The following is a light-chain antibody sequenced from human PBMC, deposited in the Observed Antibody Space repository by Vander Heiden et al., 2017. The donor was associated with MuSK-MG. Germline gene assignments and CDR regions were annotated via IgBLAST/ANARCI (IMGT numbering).Light chain of an antibody. J-gene: IGKJ1*01. CDR3: QQSDRTVALT. V-gene: IGKV1-39*01. Sequence: DIQMTQSPSSLSASVGDRVTITCRASQSITTFLNWFQQKTGKAPKLLIYAASRLHSGVPSRFSGRGYGTDFTLTISSRQPEDVAAYYCQQSDRTVALTFGPGTKVEIK. CDR1: QSITTF. CDR2: AAS.